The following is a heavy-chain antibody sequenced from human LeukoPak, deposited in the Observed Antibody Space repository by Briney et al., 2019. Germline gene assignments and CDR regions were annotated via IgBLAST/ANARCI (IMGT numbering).Heavy chain of an antibody. V-gene: IGHV1-69*13. CDR2: IIAVFGTP. CDR1: GYTFTSYA. D-gene: IGHD3-22*01. CDR3: AVNYFNGGGSVGQFGY. Sequence: GASVKVSCRASGYTFTSYAMNWVRQAPGQGVECVVGIIAVFGTPYYAKRFQGRLTIIADDSTNTACMEFHSLASEDTAVFYCAVNYFNGGGSVGQFGYWGQGTLITVSS. J-gene: IGHJ4*02.